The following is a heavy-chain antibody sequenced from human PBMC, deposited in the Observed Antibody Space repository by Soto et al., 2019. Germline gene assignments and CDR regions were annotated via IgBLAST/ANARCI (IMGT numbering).Heavy chain of an antibody. CDR1: GFTFSSYA. CDR3: AKVARQYYYDSSGYYFDP. D-gene: IGHD3-22*01. V-gene: IGHV3-23*01. J-gene: IGHJ5*02. CDR2: ISGSGGST. Sequence: EVQLLESGGGLVQPGGSLRLSCAASGFTFSSYAMSWVRQAPGKGLEWVSAISGSGGSTYYADSVKGRFTISRDNSKNPLYLRMNSLRAEDTAVYYCAKVARQYYYDSSGYYFDPWGQGTLVTVSS.